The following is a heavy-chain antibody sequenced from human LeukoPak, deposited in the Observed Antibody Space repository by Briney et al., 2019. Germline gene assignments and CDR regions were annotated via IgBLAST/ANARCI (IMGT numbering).Heavy chain of an antibody. CDR2: IYYSGST. CDR1: GGSISSYY. CDR3: ARHLYYGSGSYFTAFDI. D-gene: IGHD3-10*01. V-gene: IGHV4-59*08. J-gene: IGHJ3*02. Sequence: SETLSLTCTVSGGSISSYYWSWIRQPPGKGLEWIGYIYYSGSTNYNPSLKSRVTISVDTSKNQFSLKLSSVTAADTAVYYCARHLYYGSGSYFTAFDIWGQGTMVTVSS.